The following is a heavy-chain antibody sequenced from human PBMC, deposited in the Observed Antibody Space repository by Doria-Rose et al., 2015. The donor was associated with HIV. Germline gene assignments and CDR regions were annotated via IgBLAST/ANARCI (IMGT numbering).Heavy chain of an antibody. Sequence: QVTLKGSGPVLVKPAETLTLTCTVSGVSLSSPGMGVSWIRQPPGKALEWLANIFYDDERSYKTSLKSRLTISRGTSKSQVVLTMTDMDPVDTATYYCARIKSSRWYHKYYFDFWGQGTLVIVSA. CDR2: IFYDDER. D-gene: IGHD6-13*01. CDR1: GVSLSSPGMG. CDR3: ARIKSSRWYHKYYFDF. J-gene: IGHJ4*02. V-gene: IGHV2-26*01.